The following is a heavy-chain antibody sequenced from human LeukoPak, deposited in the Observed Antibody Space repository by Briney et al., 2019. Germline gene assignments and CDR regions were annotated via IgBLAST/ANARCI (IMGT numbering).Heavy chain of an antibody. V-gene: IGHV4-34*01. Sequence: SETLSLTCAVYGGAFSGYYWSWVRQPPGKGLEWVAEINDSGSTNYNPSLRSRVTVSADTSRNQFSLRLTSVTAADTAVYYCARSRPYLKPWGQGTLVNVSS. CDR2: INDSGST. D-gene: IGHD2-2*01. J-gene: IGHJ5*02. CDR3: ARSRPYLKP. CDR1: GGAFSGYY.